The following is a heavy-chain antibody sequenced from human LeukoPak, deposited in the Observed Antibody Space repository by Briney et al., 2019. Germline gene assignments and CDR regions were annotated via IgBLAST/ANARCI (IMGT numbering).Heavy chain of an antibody. V-gene: IGHV1-46*01. D-gene: IGHD3-10*01. CDR2: INPSGGST. CDR3: ARDLLAITMVRGVTENWFDP. CDR1: GYTFTSYY. Sequence: ASVKVSCKASGYTFTSYYMHWVRQAPGQGLEWMGIINPSGGSTSYAQKFQGRVTMTRETSTSTVYMELSSLRSEDTAVYYCARDLLAITMVRGVTENWFDPWGQGTLVTVSS. J-gene: IGHJ5*02.